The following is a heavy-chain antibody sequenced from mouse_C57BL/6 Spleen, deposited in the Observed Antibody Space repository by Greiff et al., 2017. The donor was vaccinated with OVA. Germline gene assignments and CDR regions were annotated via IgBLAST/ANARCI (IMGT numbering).Heavy chain of an antibody. V-gene: IGHV14-4*01. J-gene: IGHJ1*03. CDR3: TTSYSNYGYFDV. CDR2: IDPENGDT. D-gene: IGHD2-5*01. Sequence: EVQLQQSGAELVRPGASVKLSCTASGFNIKDDYMHWVKQRPEQGLEWIGWIDPENGDTDYASKFQGKATITADTSSNTAYLQLSSLTSEDTAVYYCTTSYSNYGYFDVWGTGTTVTVSS. CDR1: GFNIKDDY.